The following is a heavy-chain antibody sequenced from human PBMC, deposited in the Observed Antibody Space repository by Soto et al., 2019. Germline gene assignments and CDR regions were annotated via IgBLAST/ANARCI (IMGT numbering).Heavy chain of an antibody. J-gene: IGHJ4*02. V-gene: IGHV4-39*01. D-gene: IGHD6-13*01. CDR1: GGSISSSSYY. CDR2: IFYSGST. CDR3: ARLSGYSNSWYADC. Sequence: SETLSLTCTVSGGSISSSSYYWGWIRQPPGKGLEWIGSIFYSGSTYYNPSLKSRVTISVDTSKNQFSLKLNSVTAADTAVYYCARLSGYSNSWYADCSGQGTLVTVSS.